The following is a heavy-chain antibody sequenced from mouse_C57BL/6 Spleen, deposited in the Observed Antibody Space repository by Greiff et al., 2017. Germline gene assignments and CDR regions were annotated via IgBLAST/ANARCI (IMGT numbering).Heavy chain of an antibody. CDR2: ISSGGDYI. CDR3: TRAEYYYAMDY. J-gene: IGHJ4*01. Sequence: EVKLMESGEGLVKPGGSLKLSCAASGFTFSSYAMSWVRQTPEKRLEWVAYISSGGDYIYYADTVKGRFTISRDNARNTLYLQMSSLKSEDTAMYYCTRAEYYYAMDYWGQGTSVTVSS. CDR1: GFTFSSYA. V-gene: IGHV5-9-1*02.